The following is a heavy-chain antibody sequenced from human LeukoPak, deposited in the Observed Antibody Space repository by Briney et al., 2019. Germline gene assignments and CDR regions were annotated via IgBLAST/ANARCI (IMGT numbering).Heavy chain of an antibody. J-gene: IGHJ6*03. D-gene: IGHD6-13*01. Sequence: PGGSLRLSCAASGFTFDDYAMHWVRQAPGKGLEWVSGISWNSGSIGYADSVKGRLTISRDNAKNSLYLQMNSLRAEDTALYYCAKGGSAVGRYYTDVWGKGTTVTVSS. CDR1: GFTFDDYA. CDR3: AKGGSAVGRYYTDV. CDR2: ISWNSGSI. V-gene: IGHV3-9*01.